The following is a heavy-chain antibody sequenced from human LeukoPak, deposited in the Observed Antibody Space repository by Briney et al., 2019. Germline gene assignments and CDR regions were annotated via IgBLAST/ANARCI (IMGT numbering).Heavy chain of an antibody. CDR2: ITASGGNT. D-gene: IGHD3-3*01. CDR3: AKPNNYDFWSGYYNPWDY. V-gene: IGHV3-23*01. CDR1: GFTFSSYA. J-gene: IGHJ4*02. Sequence: GSLRLSCAASGFTFSSYAMGWVRQAPGKGLEWVSAITASGGNTYYADSVKGRFTISRDNSKNTLYLQMNSLRAEDTAVYYCAKPNNYDFWSGYYNPWDYWGQGTLVTVSS.